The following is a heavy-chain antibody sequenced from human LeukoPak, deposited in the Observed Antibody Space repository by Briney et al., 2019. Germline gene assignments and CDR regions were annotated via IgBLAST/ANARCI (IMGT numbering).Heavy chain of an antibody. Sequence: SETLSLTCTVSGGSISSYYWSWIRQPPGKGLEWIGYIYYCGSTNYNPSLKSRVTISVDTSKNQFSLKLSSVTAADTAVYYCARSSGSYYYYGMDVWGQGTTVTVSS. D-gene: IGHD3-10*01. V-gene: IGHV4-59*01. J-gene: IGHJ6*02. CDR3: ARSSGSYYYYGMDV. CDR1: GGSISSYY. CDR2: IYYCGST.